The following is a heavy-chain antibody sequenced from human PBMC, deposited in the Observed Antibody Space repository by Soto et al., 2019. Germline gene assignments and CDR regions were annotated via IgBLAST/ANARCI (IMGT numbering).Heavy chain of an antibody. CDR2: ISGSGGST. CDR1: GFTFSSYA. V-gene: IGHV3-23*01. Sequence: LRLSCAASGFTFSSYAMTWVRQAPGKGLEWVSAISGSGGSTYYADSVKGRFTISRDTSKKTLYLQMNSLRAEDSAVYYCAKDLRDTSGYYYYIDYWGQGTLVTVS. D-gene: IGHD3-22*01. CDR3: AKDLRDTSGYYYYIDY. J-gene: IGHJ4*02.